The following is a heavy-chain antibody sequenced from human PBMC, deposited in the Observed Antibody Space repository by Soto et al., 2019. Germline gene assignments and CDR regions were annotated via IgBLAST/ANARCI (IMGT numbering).Heavy chain of an antibody. V-gene: IGHV1-69*12. CDR1: GGTFSSYA. CDR2: IIPIFGTA. J-gene: IGHJ4*02. Sequence: QVQLVQSGAEVKKPGSSVKVSCKASGGTFSSYAISWVRQAPGQGLEWMGGIIPIFGTANYAQKFQGRVTITADESTSKAYMELSSLRSEDTAVYYCARDAGYCSGGSCYLGPFDYWGQGTLVTVSS. CDR3: ARDAGYCSGGSCYLGPFDY. D-gene: IGHD2-15*01.